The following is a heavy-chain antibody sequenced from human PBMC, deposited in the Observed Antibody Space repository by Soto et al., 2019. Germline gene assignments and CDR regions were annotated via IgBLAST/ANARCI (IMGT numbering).Heavy chain of an antibody. J-gene: IGHJ4*02. CDR2: INAGNGNT. D-gene: IGHD6-13*01. Sequence: QVQLVQSGAEVKKPGASVKVSCKASGYTFTSYAMHWVRQAPGQRLEWMGWINAGNGNTKYSQKFQGRVTITRDTSASTAYMELSSLRSEDTAVYFCARGSIAAAVGYWGQGTLVTVSS. CDR1: GYTFTSYA. CDR3: ARGSIAAAVGY. V-gene: IGHV1-3*01.